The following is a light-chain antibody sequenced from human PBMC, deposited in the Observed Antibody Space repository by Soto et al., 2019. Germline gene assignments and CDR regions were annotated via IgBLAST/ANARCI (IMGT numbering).Light chain of an antibody. Sequence: EIVLTQSPGTLSLSPGERATLSCRASQSLNSNYLAWHQQKPGQAPRLLIYDTFSRATGIPDRFSGSGSGTDFTLTISRLEPEDFAVYFCQQYDYLITFGQGTRRRLN. V-gene: IGKV3-20*01. J-gene: IGKJ5*01. CDR3: QQYDYLIT. CDR1: QSLNSNY. CDR2: DTF.